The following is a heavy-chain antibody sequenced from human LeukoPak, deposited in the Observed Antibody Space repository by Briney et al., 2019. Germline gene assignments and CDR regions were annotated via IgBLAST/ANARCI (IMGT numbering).Heavy chain of an antibody. V-gene: IGHV1-3*01. CDR1: GYTFTSYA. Sequence: GASVKVSCKASGYTFTSYAMHWVRQAPGQRLEWMGWINAGNGNTKYSQKFQGRVTITRDTSASTAYMELRPLRSHDTAVYSCARAPHFARPDDAFDIWGQGTMVTVSS. CDR2: INAGNGNT. CDR3: ARAPHFARPDDAFDI. J-gene: IGHJ3*02.